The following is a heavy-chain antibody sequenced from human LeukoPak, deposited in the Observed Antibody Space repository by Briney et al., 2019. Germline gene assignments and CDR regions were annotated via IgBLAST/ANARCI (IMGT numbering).Heavy chain of an antibody. D-gene: IGHD3-22*01. J-gene: IGHJ4*02. CDR3: ARHRLFDTTGYYYDFDY. V-gene: IGHV4-38-2*01. Sequence: SETLSLTCAVSGYPISNGYYWGWIRQPPGKGLEWIGSIYYSGNTYDNPSLKSRVTISLDTSKNLFSLRLSSVTASDTAVYYCARHRLFDTTGYYYDFDYWGQGTLVTVSS. CDR2: IYYSGNT. CDR1: GYPISNGYY.